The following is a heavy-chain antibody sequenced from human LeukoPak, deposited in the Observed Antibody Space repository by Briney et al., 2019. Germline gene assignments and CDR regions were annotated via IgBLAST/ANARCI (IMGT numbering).Heavy chain of an antibody. Sequence: PGGSLRLSCAASGFTFSSYSMNWVRQAPGKGLEWVSSISSSSSYICYADSVKGRFTISRDNAKNSLYLQMNSLRAEDTAVYYCARVLSAAGFDFDYWGQGTLVTVSS. D-gene: IGHD2-15*01. CDR3: ARVLSAAGFDFDY. CDR2: ISSSSSYI. J-gene: IGHJ4*02. CDR1: GFTFSSYS. V-gene: IGHV3-21*01.